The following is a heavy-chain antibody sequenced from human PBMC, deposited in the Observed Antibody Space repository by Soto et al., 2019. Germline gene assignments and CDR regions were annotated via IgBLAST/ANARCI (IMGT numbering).Heavy chain of an antibody. CDR2: IRGNGDPP. V-gene: IGHV3-64D*06. D-gene: IGHD5-12*01. CDR1: GFTFSSYA. J-gene: IGHJ4*02. Sequence: QPGGSLRLSCSASGFTFSSYAMHWVRQAPGKGLEYVSGIRGNGDPPFYADSVKGRFIISRDNSKNTLFLQMSSLSADDTAVYYCVKSRGGNNFDFFDWGQGALVTVYS. CDR3: VKSRGGNNFDFFD.